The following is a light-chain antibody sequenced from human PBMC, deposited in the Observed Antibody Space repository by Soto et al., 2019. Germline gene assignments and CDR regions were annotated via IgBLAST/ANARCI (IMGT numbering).Light chain of an antibody. CDR2: GAS. CDR3: QQRNDWVT. V-gene: IGKV3D-20*02. CDR1: ESVSSRN. J-gene: IGKJ4*01. Sequence: IVLPQSPCTLSLSPGERSTLSCMASESVSSRNLAWYQQKPGQAPMLLIYGASIRATGIPDRFSGSGSGTDFILTISSLEPEDSGVYYCQQRNDWVTFGGGTKVDIK.